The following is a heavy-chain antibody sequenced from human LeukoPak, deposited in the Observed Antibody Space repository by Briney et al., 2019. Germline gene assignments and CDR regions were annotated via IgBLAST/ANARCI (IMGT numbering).Heavy chain of an antibody. J-gene: IGHJ3*02. CDR3: AGAYCGGDCYSGRTFDI. CDR1: GGSISDSTYK. Sequence: SETLSLTCIVSGGSISDSTYKWGWIRQPPGKGLEWMGTIYYSGTTYYNPSLKSRVTISVDTSKNQFSLRLSSVTAADTAVYYCAGAYCGGDCYSGRTFDIWGQGTMVTVSS. V-gene: IGHV4-39*07. D-gene: IGHD2-21*02. CDR2: IYYSGTT.